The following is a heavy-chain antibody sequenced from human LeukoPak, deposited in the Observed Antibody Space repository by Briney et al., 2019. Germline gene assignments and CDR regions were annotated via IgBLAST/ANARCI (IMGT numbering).Heavy chain of an antibody. V-gene: IGHV3-23*01. D-gene: IGHD5-18*01. J-gene: IGHJ4*02. CDR1: GFTFSSYA. CDR3: ARGGYSYGFSLLDY. CDR2: ISGSGGST. Sequence: PGGSLRLSCAASGFTFSSYAMSWVRQAPGKGLEWVSAISGSGGSTYYADSVKGRFTTSRDNSKNTLYLQMNSLRAEDTAVYYCARGGYSYGFSLLDYWGQGTLVTVSS.